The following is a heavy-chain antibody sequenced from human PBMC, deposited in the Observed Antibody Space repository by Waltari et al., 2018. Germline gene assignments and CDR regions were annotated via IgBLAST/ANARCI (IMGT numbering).Heavy chain of an antibody. J-gene: IGHJ6*02. Sequence: QVQLQQWGAGLLKPSETLSLTCAVYGGSFSGYYWSCIRPPPGKGLEWIGEINHSGSTNYNPSLKSRVTISVDTSKNQFSLKLSSVTAADTAVYYCASFPRYSGSYYGYYYYGMDVWGQGTTVTVSS. CDR1: GGSFSGYY. V-gene: IGHV4-34*01. CDR3: ASFPRYSGSYYGYYYYGMDV. CDR2: INHSGST. D-gene: IGHD1-26*01.